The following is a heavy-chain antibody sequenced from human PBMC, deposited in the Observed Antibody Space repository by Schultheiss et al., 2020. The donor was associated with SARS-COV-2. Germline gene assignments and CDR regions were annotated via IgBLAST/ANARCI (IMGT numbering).Heavy chain of an antibody. V-gene: IGHV4-59*01. CDR1: GGSISSYY. Sequence: GSLRLSCTVSGGSISSYYWSWIRQPPGKGLEWIGYIYYSGSTNYNPSLKSRVTISVDTSKNQFSLKLSSVTAADTAVYYCARYSGYMYYFDYWGQGTLVTVSS. CDR2: IYYSGST. CDR3: ARYSGYMYYFDY. D-gene: IGHD5-12*01. J-gene: IGHJ4*02.